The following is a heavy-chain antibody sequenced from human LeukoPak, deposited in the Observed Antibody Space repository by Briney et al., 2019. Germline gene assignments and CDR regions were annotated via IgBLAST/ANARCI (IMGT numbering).Heavy chain of an antibody. D-gene: IGHD3-22*01. Sequence: GASVKVSCKGSGYTFTGYYVHWVRQAPGQGLEWMGWINPNSDGTNYAPNIQDRVTMTTDTSTSTAYMELRSLRSDDTAVYYCARDHPLGDSSGYYYEPGYFDYWGQGTLVTVSS. CDR2: INPNSDGT. CDR1: GYTFTGYY. J-gene: IGHJ4*02. CDR3: ARDHPLGDSSGYYYEPGYFDY. V-gene: IGHV1-2*02.